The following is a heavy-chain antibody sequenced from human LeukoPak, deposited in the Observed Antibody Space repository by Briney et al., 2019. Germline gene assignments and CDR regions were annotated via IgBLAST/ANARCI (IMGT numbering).Heavy chain of an antibody. D-gene: IGHD1-1*01. V-gene: IGHV4-59*01. CDR2: IYYSGST. CDR1: GGSISSYY. J-gene: IGHJ4*02. Sequence: SETLSLTCTVPGGSISSYYWSWIRQPPGKGLEWIGYIYYSGSTNYNPSLKSRVTISVDTSKNQFSLKLSSVTAADTAVYFCARVRNGARFFDYWGQGTLVTVSS. CDR3: ARVRNGARFFDY.